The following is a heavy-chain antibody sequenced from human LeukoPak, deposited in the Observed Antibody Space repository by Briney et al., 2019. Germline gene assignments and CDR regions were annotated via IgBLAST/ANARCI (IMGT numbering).Heavy chain of an antibody. Sequence: PGGSLRLSCAASGFTLSTYAMSWVRQTPGKGLEWVAATSSSDAGTYHADSVRGRFAISRDNAKNSLCLQMNSLRAEDTAIYYCARENWDLVAVPMDVWGKGTTVIVSS. D-gene: IGHD1-26*01. CDR2: TSSSDAGT. CDR3: ARENWDLVAVPMDV. J-gene: IGHJ6*04. V-gene: IGHV3-23*01. CDR1: GFTLSTYA.